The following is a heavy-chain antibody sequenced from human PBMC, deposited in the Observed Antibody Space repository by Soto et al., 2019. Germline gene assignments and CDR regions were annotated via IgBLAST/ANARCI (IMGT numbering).Heavy chain of an antibody. V-gene: IGHV4-30-4*01. CDR2: IYYSGST. CDR3: ARAYSLGGSLYYYYGMDV. CDR1: GGSISSGDYY. J-gene: IGHJ6*02. D-gene: IGHD1-26*01. Sequence: SETLSLTCTVSGGSISSGDYYWSWIRQPPGKGLEWIGYIYYSGSTYYNPSLKSRVTISVDTSKNQFSLKLSSVTAADTAVYYCARAYSLGGSLYYYYGMDVWGQGTTVTVSS.